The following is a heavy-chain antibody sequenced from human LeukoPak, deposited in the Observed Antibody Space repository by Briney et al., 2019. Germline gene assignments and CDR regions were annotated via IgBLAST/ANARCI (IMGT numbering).Heavy chain of an antibody. CDR3: ATDPLAVAGTSDY. Sequence: ASVKVSCKASGYTFTSYGISWVRQAPGQGLEWMGWISAYNGNTNYAQKFQGRVTMTEDTSTDTAYMELSSLRSEDTAVYYCATDPLAVAGTSDYWGQGTLVTVSS. CDR2: ISAYNGNT. J-gene: IGHJ4*02. V-gene: IGHV1-18*01. CDR1: GYTFTSYG. D-gene: IGHD6-19*01.